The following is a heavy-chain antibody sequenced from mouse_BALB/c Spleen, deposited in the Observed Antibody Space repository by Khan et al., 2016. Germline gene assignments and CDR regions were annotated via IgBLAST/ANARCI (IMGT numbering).Heavy chain of an antibody. CDR2: IRYSGST. D-gene: IGHD1-2*01. J-gene: IGHJ4*01. CDR3: GRTPTAYFATDY. CDR1: GYSITSDYA. V-gene: IGHV3-2*02. Sequence: EVQLLESGPGLVKPSQSLSLTCTVTGYSITSDYAWNWIRQFPGNKLEWMGYIRYSGSTRYSPSLKSRFSITRDNSKNQFFLQLNSVTSEDTTTYYCGRTPTAYFATDYWGQGTSVTVSS.